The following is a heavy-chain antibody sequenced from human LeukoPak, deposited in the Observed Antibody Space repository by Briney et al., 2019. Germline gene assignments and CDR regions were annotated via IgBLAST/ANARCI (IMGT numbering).Heavy chain of an antibody. CDR3: ARARGYSYGYYYYYMDV. CDR2: INHSGST. V-gene: IGHV4-34*01. CDR1: GGSFSGYY. D-gene: IGHD5-18*01. Sequence: SETLSLTCAVYGGSFSGYYWSWIHQPPGKGLEWIGEINHSGSTNYNPSLKSRVTISVDTSKNQFSLKLSSVTAADTAVYYCARARGYSYGYYYYYMDVWGKGTTVTVSS. J-gene: IGHJ6*03.